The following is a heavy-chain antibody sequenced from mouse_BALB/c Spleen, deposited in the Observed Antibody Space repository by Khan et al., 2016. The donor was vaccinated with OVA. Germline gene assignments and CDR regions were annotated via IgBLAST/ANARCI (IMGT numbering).Heavy chain of an antibody. CDR2: IDPENGKR. CDR1: GFNIKDYY. V-gene: IGHV14-1*02. CDR3: DRSGYFAWCGY. Sequence: VQLKQSGAELVMPGALVKLSFKASGFNIKDYYMHWVTQRAEQGLEWIGWIDPENGKRIYDAKFPGKTSITADTSSKAPYLKCSSLTSEDTAVYYCDRSGYFAWCGYWGQGTLVTVSA. J-gene: IGHJ3*01.